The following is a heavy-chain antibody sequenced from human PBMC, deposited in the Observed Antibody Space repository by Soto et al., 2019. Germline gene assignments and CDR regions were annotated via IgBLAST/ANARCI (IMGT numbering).Heavy chain of an antibody. CDR1: GYIFTNYD. V-gene: IGHV1-8*01. Sequence: QVQLVQSGAEVKKPGASVEVSCRASGYIFTNYDINWVRRAPGQGLEWMGWMDPKSGNTDYAQKFQGRVTITRNTSISTAYLEVSSLSSEDTAVYFCARGRGWRDYWGQGTLVTVSS. J-gene: IGHJ4*02. CDR2: MDPKSGNT. CDR3: ARGRGWRDY. D-gene: IGHD2-15*01.